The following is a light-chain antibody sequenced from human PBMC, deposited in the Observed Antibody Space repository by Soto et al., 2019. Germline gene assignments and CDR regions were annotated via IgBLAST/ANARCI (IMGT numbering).Light chain of an antibody. J-gene: IGKJ1*01. Sequence: EIVLTQSPGTLSLSPGERATLSCRASQSITSFLAWYQQKPGQAPRLLIYTASNRATGIPDRFSGSGSGTDFTLTISRLEPEDFAVYYCQQYDNSWPWTFGQGTKVDIK. V-gene: IGKV3-11*01. CDR2: TAS. CDR3: QQYDNSWPWT. CDR1: QSITSF.